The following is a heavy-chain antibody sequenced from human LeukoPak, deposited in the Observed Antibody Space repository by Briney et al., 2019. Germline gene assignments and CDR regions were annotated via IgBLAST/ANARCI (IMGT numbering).Heavy chain of an antibody. CDR2: IIPIFGTA. Sequence: SVKVSCKASGGTYSSYVINWVRQAPGQGLEWMGGIIPIFGTANYAQKSQGRVTITADKSTSTAYMELSSLRSDDTAVYYCARDRVRYFDWLLTPQDRYYMDVWGKGTTVTISS. D-gene: IGHD3-9*01. CDR1: GGTYSSYV. V-gene: IGHV1-69*06. J-gene: IGHJ6*03. CDR3: ARDRVRYFDWLLTPQDRYYMDV.